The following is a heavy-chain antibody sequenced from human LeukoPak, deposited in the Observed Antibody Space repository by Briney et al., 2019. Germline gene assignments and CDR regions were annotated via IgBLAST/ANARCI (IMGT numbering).Heavy chain of an antibody. CDR3: ARGGGGSCYSGFSCAFDI. D-gene: IGHD2-15*01. CDR1: GGSISSSSYY. J-gene: IGHJ3*02. Sequence: PLETLSLTCTVSGGSISSSSYYWGWIRQPPGKGLEWIGYIYYSGSTNYNPSLKSRVTISVDTSKNQFSLKLSSVTAADTAVYYCARGGGGSCYSGFSCAFDIWGQGTMVTVSS. V-gene: IGHV4-61*05. CDR2: IYYSGST.